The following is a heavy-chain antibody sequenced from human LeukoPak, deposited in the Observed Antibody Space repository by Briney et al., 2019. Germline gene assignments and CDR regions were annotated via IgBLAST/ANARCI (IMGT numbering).Heavy chain of an antibody. Sequence: GGSLRLSCAVSGFTFSDHYMDWVRQAPGKGLEWVGRTRNKANSYSTEYAASVKGRFTISRDDSKNSLYLQMSSLKTEDTAVYYCARGKNSFDYWGQGTLVTVSS. V-gene: IGHV3-72*01. CDR1: GFTFSDHY. CDR3: ARGKNSFDY. CDR2: TRNKANSYST. D-gene: IGHD3-16*01. J-gene: IGHJ4*02.